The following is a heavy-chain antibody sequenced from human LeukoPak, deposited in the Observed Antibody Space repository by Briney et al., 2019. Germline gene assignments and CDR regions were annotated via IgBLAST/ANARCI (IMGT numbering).Heavy chain of an antibody. Sequence: GGSLRLPCAASGFTFGSYAMYWVRQAPGKGLEWVSGISGSGGSTFYADSVKGRFTISRDNSKNTLYLQMNSLRAEDTAVYYCAKARTYYYDSSGPFGAFDIWGQGTMVTVSS. J-gene: IGHJ3*02. CDR1: GFTFGSYA. CDR2: ISGSGGST. D-gene: IGHD3-22*01. V-gene: IGHV3-23*01. CDR3: AKARTYYYDSSGPFGAFDI.